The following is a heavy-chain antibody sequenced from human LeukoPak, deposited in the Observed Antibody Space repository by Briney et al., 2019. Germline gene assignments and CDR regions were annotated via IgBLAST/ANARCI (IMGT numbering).Heavy chain of an antibody. J-gene: IGHJ4*02. V-gene: IGHV3-30*04. Sequence: PGGSLRLSCAASGFTFSNYAMHWVRQAPGKGLEWVAVISYDGSNKYYVDSVKGRFTISRDNSKNTLYLQMNSLRAEDTAVYYCARDKRVGSSSGFDYWGQGTLVTVSS. CDR2: ISYDGSNK. CDR1: GFTFSNYA. CDR3: ARDKRVGSSSGFDY. D-gene: IGHD6-6*01.